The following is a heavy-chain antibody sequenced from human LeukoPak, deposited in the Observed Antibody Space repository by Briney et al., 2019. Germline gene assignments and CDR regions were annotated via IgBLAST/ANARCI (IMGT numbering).Heavy chain of an antibody. J-gene: IGHJ4*02. CDR1: GYTFTNYW. D-gene: IGHD2-2*01. V-gene: IGHV5-51*01. Sequence: GESLKISCETSGYTFTNYWIGWVRQMPGKGLEWMGLIFPSDSDPRYSPSFQGQVTISAAKSITTALLHWSSLNDSDTAMYYCVRAPPGYCGSARCNGYWGQGTLVIVSS. CDR2: IFPSDSDP. CDR3: VRAPPGYCGSARCNGY.